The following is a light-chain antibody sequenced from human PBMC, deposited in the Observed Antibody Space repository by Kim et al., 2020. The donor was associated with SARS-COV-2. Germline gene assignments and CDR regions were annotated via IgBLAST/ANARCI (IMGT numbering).Light chain of an antibody. V-gene: IGKV1-5*03. CDR1: QNIYSY. CDR3: QQYNWRWT. J-gene: IGKJ1*01. CDR2: QTS. Sequence: SASVGDRVPITCRASQNIYSYLAWYQQKPGKAPKVLIYQTSSLESGVPSRFSGSGSETEFTLTISSLQPDDFATYYCQQYNWRWTFGQGTKVDIK.